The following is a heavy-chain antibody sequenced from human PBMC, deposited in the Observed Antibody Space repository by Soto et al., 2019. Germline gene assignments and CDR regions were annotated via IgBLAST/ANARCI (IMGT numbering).Heavy chain of an antibody. CDR3: AKEGITYYYDSSGPERRNYYFDY. Sequence: PGGSLRLSCAASGFTFDDYAMHWVRQAPGKGLEWVSGISWNSGSIGYADSVKGRFTISRDNAKNSLYLQMNSLRAEDTALYYCAKEGITYYYDSSGPERRNYYFDYWGQGTLVTVSS. CDR2: ISWNSGSI. V-gene: IGHV3-9*01. D-gene: IGHD3-22*01. J-gene: IGHJ4*02. CDR1: GFTFDDYA.